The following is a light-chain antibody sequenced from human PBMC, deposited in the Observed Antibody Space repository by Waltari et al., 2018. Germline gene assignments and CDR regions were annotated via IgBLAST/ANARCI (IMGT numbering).Light chain of an antibody. CDR1: SSDIATYNY. V-gene: IGLV2-23*02. CDR2: DVS. J-gene: IGLJ3*02. Sequence: QSALTQPASVSGSPGQSITISCPGTSSDIATYNYVPWYQQHPGKAPKLIIFDVSDRPSGISDRFSGSKSGNTASLAISGLQAEDEADYYCCSYAGSRSLLFGGGTKLTVL. CDR3: CSYAGSRSLL.